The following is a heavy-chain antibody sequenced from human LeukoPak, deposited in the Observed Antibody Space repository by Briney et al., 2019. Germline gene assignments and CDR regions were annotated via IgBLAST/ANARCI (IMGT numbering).Heavy chain of an antibody. V-gene: IGHV4-59*01. J-gene: IGHJ5*02. Sequence: PSGTLSLTCTVSGGSISSYYWSWIRQPPGKGLEWIGYIYYSGSTNYNPSLKSRVTISVDTSKNQFSLKLSSVTAADTAVYYCARALITMVRGVIGNWFDPWGQGTLVTVSS. CDR1: GGSISSYY. CDR3: ARALITMVRGVIGNWFDP. CDR2: IYYSGST. D-gene: IGHD3-10*01.